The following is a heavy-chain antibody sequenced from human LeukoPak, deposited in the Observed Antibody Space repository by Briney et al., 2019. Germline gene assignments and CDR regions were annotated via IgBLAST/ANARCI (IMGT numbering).Heavy chain of an antibody. V-gene: IGHV4-4*07. CDR2: IYTSGST. Sequence: PSETLSLTCTVSGGSISSYYWSWTRQPAGKGLEWIGRIYTSGSTNYNPSLKSRVTMSVDTSKNQFSLKLSSVTAADTAVYYCARDRRNYYGSGPPPDYYYYGMDVWGQGTTVTVSS. D-gene: IGHD3-10*01. CDR1: GGSISSYY. J-gene: IGHJ6*02. CDR3: ARDRRNYYGSGPPPDYYYYGMDV.